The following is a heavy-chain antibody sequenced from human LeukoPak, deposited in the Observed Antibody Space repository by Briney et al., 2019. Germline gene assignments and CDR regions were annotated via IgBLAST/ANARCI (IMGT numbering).Heavy chain of an antibody. CDR3: AKDRSGISDY. D-gene: IGHD3-10*01. Sequence: GRSLRLSGAASGFTFSSYGMHWVRQAPGKGLEWVAVIWYDGSNKYYADSVKGRLTISRDNSKNTLYLQMNSPRAEDTAVYYCAKDRSGISDYWGQGTLVTVSS. CDR1: GFTFSSYG. V-gene: IGHV3-33*06. J-gene: IGHJ4*02. CDR2: IWYDGSNK.